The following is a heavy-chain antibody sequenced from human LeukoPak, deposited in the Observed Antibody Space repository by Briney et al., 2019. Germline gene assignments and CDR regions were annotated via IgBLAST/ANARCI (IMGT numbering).Heavy chain of an antibody. CDR3: ARGGGYYGSGSYFPIAFDI. D-gene: IGHD3-10*01. J-gene: IGHJ3*02. CDR2: IYHSGST. V-gene: IGHV4-30-2*01. CDR1: GGSISSGGYS. Sequence: SKTLSLTCAVSGGSISSGGYSWSWIRQPPGKGLEWIGYIYHSGSTYYNPSLKSRVTISVDRSKNQFSLKLSSVTAADTAVYYCARGGGYYGSGSYFPIAFDIWGQGTMVTVSS.